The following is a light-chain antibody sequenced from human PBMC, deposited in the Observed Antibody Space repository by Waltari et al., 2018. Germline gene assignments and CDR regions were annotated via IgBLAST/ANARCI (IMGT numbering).Light chain of an antibody. CDR3: SAWDSGLTVWV. CDR2: RNN. V-gene: IGLV10-54*04. J-gene: IGLJ3*02. Sequence: QAGLTQPPSVSTDLRQTATLNCTGNSNNVGNQGAAWLQQHQGRPPKLVSYRNNTRPSGISERFSASRSGNTASLTITELQPEDEADYYCSAWDSGLTVWVFGGGTKLTVL. CDR1: SNNVGNQG.